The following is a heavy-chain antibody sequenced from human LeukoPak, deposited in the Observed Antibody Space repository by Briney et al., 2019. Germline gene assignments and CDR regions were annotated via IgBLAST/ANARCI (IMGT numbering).Heavy chain of an antibody. J-gene: IGHJ4*02. CDR2: IYSSGGT. V-gene: IGHV4-59*01. CDR3: ARGGYTSGWYLDF. D-gene: IGHD6-19*01. Sequence: PSETLSLTCTVSGGSISGYYWHWIRQPPGKGLEWIGYIYSSGGTNYNPSLKSRVTMSVDTSRNQFSLKLTSVTAADTAMYYCARGGYTSGWYLDFWGQGTLVTGSS. CDR1: GGSISGYY.